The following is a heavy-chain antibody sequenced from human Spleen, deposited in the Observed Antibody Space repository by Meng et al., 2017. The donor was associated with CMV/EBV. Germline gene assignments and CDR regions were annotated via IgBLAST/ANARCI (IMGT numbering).Heavy chain of an antibody. V-gene: IGHV3-23*01. J-gene: IGHJ4*02. CDR2: FGGSGGST. D-gene: IGHD6-19*01. CDR3: ARDRALTVAAKDY. CDR1: GFTFSSYA. Sequence: GGSLRLSCAASGFTFSSYAMTWVRQAPGKGLEWVSSFGGSGGSTYYADSLKGRFTISRDNSKNTLYLQLNSLRPEDTAIYFCARDRALTVAAKDYWGQGILVTVSS.